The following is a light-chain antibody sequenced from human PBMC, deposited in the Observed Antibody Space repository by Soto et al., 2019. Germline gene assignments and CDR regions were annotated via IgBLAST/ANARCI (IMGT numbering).Light chain of an antibody. Sequence: LPGYSGERVTITCRASQTINTWLAWYKQKPGKAPELLIYDASNLEDGVPSRFSGSGSGTQFALTISSLQPDDFATYYCQQYKTYPWTFGRGTKVDNK. CDR1: QTINTW. V-gene: IGKV1-5*01. CDR3: QQYKTYPWT. CDR2: DAS. J-gene: IGKJ1*01.